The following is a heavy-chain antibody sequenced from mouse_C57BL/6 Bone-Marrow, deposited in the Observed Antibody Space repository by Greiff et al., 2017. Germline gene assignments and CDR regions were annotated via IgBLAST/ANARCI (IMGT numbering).Heavy chain of an antibody. CDR3: ARRQLRPRGDYFDY. V-gene: IGHV1-64*01. J-gene: IGHJ2*01. D-gene: IGHD3-2*02. CDR1: GYTFTSYW. CDR2: IQPNSGST. Sequence: VQLQQPGAELVKPGASVKLSCKASGYTFTSYWMHWVKQRPGQGLEWIGMIQPNSGSTNYNEKFKSKATLTVDKSSSTAYMQLSSLTSEDSAVYYCARRQLRPRGDYFDYWGQGTTLTVSS.